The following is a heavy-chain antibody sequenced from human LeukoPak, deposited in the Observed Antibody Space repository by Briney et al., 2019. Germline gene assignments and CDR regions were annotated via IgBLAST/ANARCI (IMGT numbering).Heavy chain of an antibody. CDR2: IYTSGST. CDR1: GGSISSYY. D-gene: IGHD5-18*01. CDR3: ARQGYSYGYYYYYYMDV. V-gene: IGHV4-4*09. Sequence: SETLSLTCTVSGGSISSYYWSWIRQPPGKGLEWIGYIYTSGSTNYNPSLKRRVTISVDTSKNQFSLKLSSVTAADTAVYYCARQGYSYGYYYYYYMDVWGKGTTVTVSS. J-gene: IGHJ6*03.